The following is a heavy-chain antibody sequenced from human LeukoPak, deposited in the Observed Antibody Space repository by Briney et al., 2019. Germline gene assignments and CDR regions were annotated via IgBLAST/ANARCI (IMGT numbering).Heavy chain of an antibody. J-gene: IGHJ4*02. CDR3: ARDPVSGSYPVNKYYFDY. V-gene: IGHV3-30*03. Sequence: GRSLRLSCAASGFTFSSYGMHWVRQAPGKGLEWVAVISYDGSNKYYADSVKGRFTISRDNSKNTLYLQMNSLRAEDTAVYYCARDPVSGSYPVNKYYFDYWGQGTLVTVSS. CDR2: ISYDGSNK. CDR1: GFTFSSYG. D-gene: IGHD1-26*01.